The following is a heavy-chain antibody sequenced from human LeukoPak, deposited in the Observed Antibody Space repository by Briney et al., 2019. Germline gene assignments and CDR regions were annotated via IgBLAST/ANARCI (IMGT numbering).Heavy chain of an antibody. CDR3: ARGLRKQWLVRWFDP. V-gene: IGHV1-8*01. CDR1: GYGFSTYG. D-gene: IGHD6-19*01. Sequence: GASVKVSCKASGYGFSTYGITWVRQAPGQGLEWMGWMNPNSGNTGYAQKFQGRVTMTRNTSISTAYMELSSLRSEDTAVYYCARGLRKQWLVRWFDPWGQGTLVTVSS. CDR2: MNPNSGNT. J-gene: IGHJ5*02.